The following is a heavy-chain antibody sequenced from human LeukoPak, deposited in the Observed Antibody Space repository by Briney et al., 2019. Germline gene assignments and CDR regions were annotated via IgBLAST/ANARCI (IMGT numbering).Heavy chain of an antibody. J-gene: IGHJ4*02. D-gene: IGHD3-16*01. Sequence: GGSLRLSCAPSGFTFSDHYMDWVRQAPGKGLEWVGRIRNKANRGTTEYAASVRGRFTISRDNAKNSLYLQMNSLRAEDTAVYYCATVSYDFVWGSWGQGTLVTVSS. CDR1: GFTFSDHY. V-gene: IGHV3-72*01. CDR2: IRNKANRGTT. CDR3: ATVSYDFVWGS.